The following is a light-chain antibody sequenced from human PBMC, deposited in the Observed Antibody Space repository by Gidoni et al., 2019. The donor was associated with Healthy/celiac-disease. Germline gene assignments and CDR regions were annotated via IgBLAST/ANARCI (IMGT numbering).Light chain of an antibody. Sequence: EIVLTQSPGTLSLSPGERATLPCRASQSVSSSYLAWYKQKPGQAPRLIIYGASSRATGIPDRFSGSGSGTDFTLTISRLEPEDFAVYYCQQYGSSPRTFGQGTKVEIK. V-gene: IGKV3-20*01. J-gene: IGKJ1*01. CDR2: GAS. CDR3: QQYGSSPRT. CDR1: QSVSSSY.